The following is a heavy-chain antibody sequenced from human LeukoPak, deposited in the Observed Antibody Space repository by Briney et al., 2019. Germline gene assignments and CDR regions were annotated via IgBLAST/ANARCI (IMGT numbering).Heavy chain of an antibody. D-gene: IGHD1-26*01. V-gene: IGHV4-59*08. CDR2: IHYSGST. CDR1: GGSMNTYF. Sequence: SETLSLTCTVSGGSMNTYFWSWIRQPPGKGLEWIGHIHYSGSTTYNLSLKSRVSISVDVSKNQFSLKLSSVTAADTAVYYCARHKTGGTYPLDYWGQGTLVTVSS. CDR3: ARHKTGGTYPLDY. J-gene: IGHJ4*02.